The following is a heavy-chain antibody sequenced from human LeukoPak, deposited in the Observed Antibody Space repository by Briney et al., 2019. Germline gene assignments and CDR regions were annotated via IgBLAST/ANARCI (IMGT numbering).Heavy chain of an antibody. CDR2: IYYSGST. V-gene: IGHV4-39*07. Sequence: SETLSLTCTVSGGSISSSSYYWGWIRQPPGKGLEWIGSIYYSGSTYYNPSLKSRVTISVDTSKNQFSLKLSSVTAADTAVYYCARLAVAGYYYYYYYMDVWGKGTTVTVSS. D-gene: IGHD6-19*01. J-gene: IGHJ6*03. CDR3: ARLAVAGYYYYYYYMDV. CDR1: GGSISSSSYY.